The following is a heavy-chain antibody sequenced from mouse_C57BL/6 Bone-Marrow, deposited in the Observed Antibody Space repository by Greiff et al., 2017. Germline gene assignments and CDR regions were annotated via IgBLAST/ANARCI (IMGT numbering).Heavy chain of an antibody. CDR2: INPGSGGT. V-gene: IGHV1-54*01. J-gene: IGHJ3*01. CDR3: ARSVGDYPWFAY. Sequence: QVQLQQSGAELVRPGTSVKVSCKASGYAFTNYLIEWVKQRPGQGLEWIGVINPGSGGTNYNEKFKGKATLTADKSSSTAYMQLSSLTSEDSAVYFCARSVGDYPWFAYWGQGTLVTVSA. CDR1: GYAFTNYL. D-gene: IGHD2-4*01.